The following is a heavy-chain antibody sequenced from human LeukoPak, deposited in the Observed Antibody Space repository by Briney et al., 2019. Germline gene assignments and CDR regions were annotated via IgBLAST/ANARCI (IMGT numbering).Heavy chain of an antibody. Sequence: GGSLRLSCAASGFTFSSYWMSWVRQAPGKGLEWVANIKQDGSEKYYVDSVKGRFTISRDNAKNSLYLQMNSLRAEDTAVYYCARDKDSSSFPGWFDPWGQGTLVTVSS. CDR1: GFTFSSYW. CDR2: IKQDGSEK. D-gene: IGHD6-6*01. J-gene: IGHJ5*02. CDR3: ARDKDSSSFPGWFDP. V-gene: IGHV3-7*01.